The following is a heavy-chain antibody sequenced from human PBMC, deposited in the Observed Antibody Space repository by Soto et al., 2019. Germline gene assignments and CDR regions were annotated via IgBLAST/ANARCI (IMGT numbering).Heavy chain of an antibody. CDR2: ISYDGSNK. CDR1: GFTFSSYA. CDR3: ARERQGYYYYGMDV. V-gene: IGHV3-30-3*01. J-gene: IGHJ6*02. Sequence: PGGSLRLSCAASGFTFSSYAMHWVRQAPGKGLEWVAVISYDGSNKYYADSVKGRFTISRDNSKNTLYLQMNSLRAEDTAVYYCARERQGYYYYGMDVWGQGTTVTVSS.